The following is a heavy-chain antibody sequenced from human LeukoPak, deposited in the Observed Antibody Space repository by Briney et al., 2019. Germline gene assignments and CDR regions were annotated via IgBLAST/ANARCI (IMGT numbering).Heavy chain of an antibody. V-gene: IGHV3-21*01. CDR1: GFTFSSYS. CDR2: ISSSSSYI. CDR3: ARDNLPMIVVATIDH. J-gene: IGHJ4*02. Sequence: PGGSLRLSCAASGFTFSSYSMNWVRQAPGKGLEWVSSISSSSSYIYYADSVKGRFTISRDNAKNSLYLQMNSLRAEDTAVYYCARDNLPMIVVATIDHWGQGTLVTVSS. D-gene: IGHD3-22*01.